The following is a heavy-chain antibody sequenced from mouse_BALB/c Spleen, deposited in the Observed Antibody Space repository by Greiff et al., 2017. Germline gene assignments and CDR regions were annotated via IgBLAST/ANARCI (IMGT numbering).Heavy chain of an antibody. J-gene: IGHJ4*01. CDR2: IDPANGNT. D-gene: IGHD2-10*01. CDR3: ARGACYGNSYYAMDY. V-gene: IGHV14-3*02. Sequence: VQLQQSGAELVKPGASVKLSCTASGFNIKDTYMHWVKQRPEQGLEWIGRIDPANGNTKYDPKFQGKATITADTSSNTAYLQLSSLTSEDTAVYYCARGACYGNSYYAMDYWGQGTSVTVSS. CDR1: GFNIKDTY.